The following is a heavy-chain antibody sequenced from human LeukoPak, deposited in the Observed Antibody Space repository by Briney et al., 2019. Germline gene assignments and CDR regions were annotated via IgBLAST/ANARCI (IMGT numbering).Heavy chain of an antibody. CDR3: AKRGVVIRVILVGFHKEAYYFDS. V-gene: IGHV3-23*01. CDR1: GITLNNYA. D-gene: IGHD3-22*01. J-gene: IGHJ4*02. Sequence: PGGSLRLSCAVSGITLNNYAMTWVRQAPGKGLEWVAGISGSGGGTNYADSVKGRFTISRDNSKNTLYLQMNNLRVDDTAVYFCAKRGVVIRVILVGFHKEAYYFDSWGQGALVTVSS. CDR2: ISGSGGGT.